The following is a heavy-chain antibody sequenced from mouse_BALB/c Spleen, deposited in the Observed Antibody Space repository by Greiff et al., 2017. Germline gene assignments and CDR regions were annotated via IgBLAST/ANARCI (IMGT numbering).Heavy chain of an antibody. Sequence: EVQLQQSGGGLVKPGGSLKLSCAASGFTFSSYTMSWVRQTPEKRLEWVATISSGGGNTYYPDSVKGRFTISRDNAKNNLYLQMSSLRSEDTALYYCARPYYYGSTGYFDVWGAGTTVTVSS. CDR1: GFTFSSYT. CDR3: ARPYYYGSTGYFDV. CDR2: ISSGGGNT. D-gene: IGHD1-1*01. J-gene: IGHJ1*01. V-gene: IGHV5-9*03.